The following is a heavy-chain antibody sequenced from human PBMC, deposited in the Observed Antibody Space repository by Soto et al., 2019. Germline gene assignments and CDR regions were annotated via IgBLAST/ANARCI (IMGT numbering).Heavy chain of an antibody. J-gene: IGHJ6*02. Sequence: EVQLVESGGDLVQPGGSLRLSCAASGFSFSSYSMNWVRQAPGKGLEWISYISSTSNTVYYADSVKGLFTISRDNAKNSLYLQMNSLRDEDTALYYCARSAYSNDYRYHYYGMDVWGQGTTVTVSS. CDR3: ARSAYSNDYRYHYYGMDV. CDR2: ISSTSNTV. CDR1: GFSFSSYS. V-gene: IGHV3-48*02. D-gene: IGHD5-18*01.